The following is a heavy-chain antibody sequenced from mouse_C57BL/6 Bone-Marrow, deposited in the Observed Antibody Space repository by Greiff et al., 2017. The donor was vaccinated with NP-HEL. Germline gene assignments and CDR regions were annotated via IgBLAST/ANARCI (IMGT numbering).Heavy chain of an antibody. CDR1: GFSLTSYG. CDR2: IWGVGST. J-gene: IGHJ4*01. CDR3: ASYLYYGNSGAMDY. V-gene: IGHV2-6*01. Sequence: QVQLQESGPGLVAPSQSLSITCTVSGFSLTSYGVDWVRQSPGKGLEWLGVIWGVGSTNYNSALKSRLSISKDNSKSQVFLKMNSLQTDDTAMYYCASYLYYGNSGAMDYWGQGTSVTVSS. D-gene: IGHD2-1*01.